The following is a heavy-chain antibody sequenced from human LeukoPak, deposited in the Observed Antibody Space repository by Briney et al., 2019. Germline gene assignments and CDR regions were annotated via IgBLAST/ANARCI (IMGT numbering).Heavy chain of an antibody. Sequence: PGGSLRLSCEASGFTFSSYAMHWVRQAPGKGLEWVAVISYDGSDQYYAESVKGRCTISRDKSKNTLYLQMSGLRAEDTAVYFCGRDSGGSGTYFSPYGVDVWGQGTTVTVSS. CDR1: GFTFSSYA. CDR2: ISYDGSDQ. D-gene: IGHD3-10*01. CDR3: GRDSGGSGTYFSPYGVDV. J-gene: IGHJ6*02. V-gene: IGHV3-30-3*01.